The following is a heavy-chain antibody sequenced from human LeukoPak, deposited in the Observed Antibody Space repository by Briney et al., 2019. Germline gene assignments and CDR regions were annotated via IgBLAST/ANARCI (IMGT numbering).Heavy chain of an antibody. CDR2: IYYSGST. CDR3: ATTPFSRGIVVVPAAIPPYI. D-gene: IGHD2-2*02. CDR1: GGSISSSSYY. J-gene: IGHJ3*02. Sequence: SETLSLTCTVSGGSISSSSYYWGWIRQPPGKGLEWIVSIYYSGSTYYNPSLKSRVAISVDTSKNQFSLKLSSVTAADTAVYYCATTPFSRGIVVVPAAIPPYIWGQGTMVTVSS. V-gene: IGHV4-39*07.